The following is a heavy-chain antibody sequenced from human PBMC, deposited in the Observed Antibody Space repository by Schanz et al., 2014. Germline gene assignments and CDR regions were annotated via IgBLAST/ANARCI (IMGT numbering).Heavy chain of an antibody. CDR3: ARIGGSVFDY. D-gene: IGHD3-10*01. CDR1: GFTFSTSA. CDR2: ISGSGGST. Sequence: EVQLVESGGGLVQPGGSLRLSCAASGFTFSTSAMSWVRQVPGKGLEWVSAISGSGGSTYYADSVKGRFTISRDNSKNSLYLQMNSLRAEDTAVYYCARIGGSVFDYWAQGTLVTASS. V-gene: IGHV3-23*04. J-gene: IGHJ4*02.